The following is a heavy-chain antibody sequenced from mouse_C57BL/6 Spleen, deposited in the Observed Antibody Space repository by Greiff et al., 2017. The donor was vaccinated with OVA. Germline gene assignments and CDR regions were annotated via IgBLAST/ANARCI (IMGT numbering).Heavy chain of an antibody. CDR1: GYAFSSYW. V-gene: IGHV1-80*01. J-gene: IGHJ4*01. CDR3: ASEEAMDY. Sequence: QVQLQQSGAELVKPGASVKISCKASGYAFSSYWMNWVKQRPGKGLEWIGQIYPGDGDTNYNGKFKGKATLTADKSSITTYMQLSILTSADSAVYFCASEEAMDYWVQGTSVTVSS. CDR2: IYPGDGDT.